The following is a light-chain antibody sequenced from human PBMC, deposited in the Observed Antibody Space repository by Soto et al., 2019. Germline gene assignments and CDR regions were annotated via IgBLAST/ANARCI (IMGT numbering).Light chain of an antibody. CDR2: SAS. V-gene: IGKV1-27*01. J-gene: IGKJ4*02. CDR1: QDISNY. Sequence: DIPMTQSPSSLSASVGDRVTLTCRASQDISNYLAWYQQKPGKVPKVLIYSASTLQSGVPSRFSGSGSGTEFNLTISSLQPEDVATYYCQRYNIAPLPFGGGTKVEIK. CDR3: QRYNIAPLP.